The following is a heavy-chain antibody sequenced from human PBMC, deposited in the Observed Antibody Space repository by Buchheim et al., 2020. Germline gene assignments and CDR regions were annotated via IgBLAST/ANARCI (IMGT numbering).Heavy chain of an antibody. CDR1: GFTFSNYG. CDR2: IADDGGAK. J-gene: IGHJ4*02. D-gene: IGHD3-3*01. CDR3: AKEGRFTEWYYDY. V-gene: IGHV3-30*18. Sequence: QVHLVESGGGLVQPGDSLRLSCGASGFTFSNYGIHWLRKAPGKGLEWVAAIADDGGAKVYADSVKGRFTLSRDNSKNMVYLQMNSLRPDDSALYFCAKEGRFTEWYYDYWSQGTL.